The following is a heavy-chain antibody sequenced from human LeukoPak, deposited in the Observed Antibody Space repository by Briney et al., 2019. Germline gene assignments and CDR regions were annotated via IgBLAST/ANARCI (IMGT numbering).Heavy chain of an antibody. CDR2: INPISCAT. CDR1: GYTFTVYY. D-gene: IGHD5-24*01. Sequence: EASVTVSCKASGYTFTVYYMHWVRQAPGQGLEWMGCINPISCATNYAQNFQGRVTMTRDSSVSTAYMELSRLRSDDTAVYYCARAEKWLLHDYWGQGTLVTVSS. J-gene: IGHJ4*02. CDR3: ARAEKWLLHDY. V-gene: IGHV1-2*02.